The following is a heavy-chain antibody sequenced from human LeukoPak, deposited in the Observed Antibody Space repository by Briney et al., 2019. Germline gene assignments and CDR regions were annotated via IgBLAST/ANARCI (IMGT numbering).Heavy chain of an antibody. V-gene: IGHV3-7*01. J-gene: IGHJ4*02. D-gene: IGHD3-9*01. CDR1: GFTFSSYW. CDR3: ATYGYFDWLSYHDY. CDR2: IKQDGSEK. Sequence: HPGGSLRLSCAASGFTFSSYWMSWVRQAPGMGLEWVANIKQDGSEKYYVDSVKGRFTISRDNAKNSLYLQMNSLRAEDTAVYYCATYGYFDWLSYHDYWGQGTLVTVSS.